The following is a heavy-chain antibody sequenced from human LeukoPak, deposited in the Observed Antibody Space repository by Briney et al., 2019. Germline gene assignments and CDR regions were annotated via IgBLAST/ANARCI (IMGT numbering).Heavy chain of an antibody. J-gene: IGHJ1*01. CDR3: ARDLSGSYFQYFQH. Sequence: GGSLRLSCAASGFTFSSYAMHWVRQAPGKGLEWVAVISYDGSNEYYADSVKGRFTISRDNSKNTLYLQMNSLRAEDTAVYYCARDLSGSYFQYFQHWGQGTLVTVSS. V-gene: IGHV3-30-3*01. CDR2: ISYDGSNE. CDR1: GFTFSSYA. D-gene: IGHD1-26*01.